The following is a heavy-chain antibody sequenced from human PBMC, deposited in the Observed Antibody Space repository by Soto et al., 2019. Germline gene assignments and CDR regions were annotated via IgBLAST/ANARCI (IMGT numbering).Heavy chain of an antibody. V-gene: IGHV3-73*02. CDR2: IRSEANTYAT. D-gene: IGHD6-13*01. J-gene: IGHJ4*02. CDR3: SREGAAHDS. CDR1: GFTFSGST. Sequence: EVQLVESGGGLVQPGGSLKLSCAASGFTFSGSTMHWVRQASGKGLEWLGRIRSEANTYATAYAASVKGRFTISRDDSKNTAYLNMDSLKAEDTAVYYCSREGAAHDSWGQGTLVTVSS.